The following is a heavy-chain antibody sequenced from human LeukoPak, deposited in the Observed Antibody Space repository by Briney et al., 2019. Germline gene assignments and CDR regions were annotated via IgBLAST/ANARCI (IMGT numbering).Heavy chain of an antibody. V-gene: IGHV4-4*07. CDR1: GASISGYY. D-gene: IGHD2-15*01. CDR3: ARTTAGECCGGSCCYYYYYMDV. J-gene: IGHJ6*03. Sequence: SETLSLTCTVSGASISGYYWSWIRQPAGKGLEWLGLFYTSGSTKYNPSLKSRVTMSVDTSKNQFSLKLRSVTAADTAVYYCARTTAGECCGGSCCYYYYYMDVWGKGTTVTVSS. CDR2: FYTSGST.